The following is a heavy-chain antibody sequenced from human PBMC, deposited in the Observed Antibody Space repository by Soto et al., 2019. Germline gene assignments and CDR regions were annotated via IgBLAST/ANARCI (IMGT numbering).Heavy chain of an antibody. V-gene: IGHV5-10-1*01. Sequence: PGESLKISCKGSGYSFTSYWISRGRQMPGKGLEWMGRIDPSDSYTNYSPSFQGHVTISADKSISTAYLQWSSLKASDTVMYYCARQEQQLDYYYYGMDVWGQGTTVTVSS. D-gene: IGHD6-13*01. CDR2: IDPSDSYT. J-gene: IGHJ6*02. CDR3: ARQEQQLDYYYYGMDV. CDR1: GYSFTSYW.